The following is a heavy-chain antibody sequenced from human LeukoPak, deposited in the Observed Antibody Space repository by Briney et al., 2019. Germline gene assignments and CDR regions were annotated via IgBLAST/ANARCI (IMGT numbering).Heavy chain of an antibody. J-gene: IGHJ4*02. CDR1: GFMFSSYW. CDR2: IKEDGSEK. Sequence: TGGSLRLSCAASGFMFSSYWMSWARQAPGKGLEWVANIKEDGSEKHYVDSVKGRFTISRDNAKNSLYLQMNSLRDEDTALYYCARGQGIAASYWGQGTLVTVSS. CDR3: ARGQGIAASY. V-gene: IGHV3-7*03. D-gene: IGHD6-25*01.